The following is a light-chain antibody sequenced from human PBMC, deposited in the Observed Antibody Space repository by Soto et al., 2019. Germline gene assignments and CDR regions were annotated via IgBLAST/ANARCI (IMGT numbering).Light chain of an antibody. CDR2: EAS. CDR3: QQYNSYPWT. J-gene: IGKJ1*01. CDR1: QTISSW. V-gene: IGKV1-5*03. Sequence: DIQMTQSPSTLSGSVGDRVTITCRASQTISSWLAWYQQKPGKAPTLLIYEASTLKSGVPSRFSGSGSGTEFTLTISSLQPDDFATYYCQQYNSYPWTFGQGTKVDIK.